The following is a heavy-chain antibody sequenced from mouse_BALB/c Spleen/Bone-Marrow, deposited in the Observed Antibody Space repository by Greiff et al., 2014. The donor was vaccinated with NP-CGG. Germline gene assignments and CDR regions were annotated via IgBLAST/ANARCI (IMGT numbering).Heavy chain of an antibody. CDR2: ISDGGSYT. J-gene: IGHJ2*01. V-gene: IGHV5-4*02. CDR1: GFTFSDYY. Sequence: EVHLVESGGGLVKPGGSLKPSCAASGFTFSDYYMYWVRQTPEKRLEWVATISDGGSYTYYPDSVKGRFTISRDNAKNNLYLQMSSLKSEDTAMYYCARGSSYFDYWGQGTTLTVSS. CDR3: ARGSSYFDY. D-gene: IGHD1-1*01.